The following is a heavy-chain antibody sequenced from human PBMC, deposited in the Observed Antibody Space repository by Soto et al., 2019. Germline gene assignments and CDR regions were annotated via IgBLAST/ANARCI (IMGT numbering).Heavy chain of an antibody. D-gene: IGHD6-13*01. CDR3: ARAQAADC. V-gene: IGHV3-23*01. CDR1: GFTFSSYW. J-gene: IGHJ4*02. Sequence: GGSLRLSCAASGFTFSSYWMHWVRQAPGKGLEWVSAISGSGGSTYYADSVKGRFTISRDNSKNTLYLQMNGLRAEDTAVYYCARAQAADCWGQGILVTVSS. CDR2: ISGSGGST.